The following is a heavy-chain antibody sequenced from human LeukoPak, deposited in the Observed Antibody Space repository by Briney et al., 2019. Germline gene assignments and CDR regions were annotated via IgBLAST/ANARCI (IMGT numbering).Heavy chain of an antibody. D-gene: IGHD3-9*01. J-gene: IGHJ5*01. CDR3: ATPMAGLFCDS. V-gene: IGHV3-30-3*01. CDR2: ISYDGSNK. CDR1: GFTFSSYA. Sequence: QAGGSLRLSCAASGFTFSSYAMHWVRQAPGKGLEWVAVISYDGSNKYYADSVKGRFTISRDNSKSTLYLQMNSLRAEDTAVYYCATPMAGLFCDSWGQGILVTVSS.